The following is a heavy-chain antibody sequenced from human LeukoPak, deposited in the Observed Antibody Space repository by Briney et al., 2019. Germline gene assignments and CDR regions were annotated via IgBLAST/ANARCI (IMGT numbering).Heavy chain of an antibody. V-gene: IGHV3-15*07. D-gene: IGHD3-22*01. CDR3: TTTYYYDSSGYYGDY. CDR1: GFTFSNAW. CDR2: IKSKTDGGTT. Sequence: PGGSLRLSCAASGFTFSNAWMNWVHQAPGKGLEWVGRIKSKTDGGTTDYAAPVKGRFTISRDDSKNTLYLQMNSLKTEDTAVYYCTTTYYYDSSGYYGDYWGQGTLVTVSS. J-gene: IGHJ4*02.